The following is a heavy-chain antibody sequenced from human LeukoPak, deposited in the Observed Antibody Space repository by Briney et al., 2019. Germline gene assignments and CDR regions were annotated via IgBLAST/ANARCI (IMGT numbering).Heavy chain of an antibody. CDR1: GFTFRAYR. CDR2: ISSTGGVK. Sequence: GGSLRLSCAASGFTFRAYRMTWVRQAPRKGLEWISFISSTGGVKYYADSVKGRFTISRDNAENSLYLQMNSLRAEDTAVYFCARAPGVGAYDFWSGYQDNWFDPWGQGTLVTVSS. D-gene: IGHD3-3*01. V-gene: IGHV3-48*01. J-gene: IGHJ5*02. CDR3: ARAPGVGAYDFWSGYQDNWFDP.